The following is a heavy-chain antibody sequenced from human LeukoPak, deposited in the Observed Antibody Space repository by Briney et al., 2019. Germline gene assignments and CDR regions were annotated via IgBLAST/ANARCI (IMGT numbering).Heavy chain of an antibody. CDR1: GFTFSSYG. Sequence: GGSLRLSCAASGFTFSSYGMHWVRQAPGKGLEWVAFIRYDGSNKYYADSVKGRFTISRDNSKNTLYLQMNNLRAEDTAVYYCARPRGCGSARCNNFDYWGQGTLVTVSS. V-gene: IGHV3-30*02. CDR2: IRYDGSNK. CDR3: ARPRGCGSARCNNFDY. D-gene: IGHD2-2*01. J-gene: IGHJ4*02.